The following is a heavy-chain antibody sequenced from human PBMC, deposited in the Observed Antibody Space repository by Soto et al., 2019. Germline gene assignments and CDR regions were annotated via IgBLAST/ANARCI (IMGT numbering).Heavy chain of an antibody. CDR1: GFTFSSYG. V-gene: IGHV3-30*18. D-gene: IGHD1-26*01. CDR2: ISYDGSNK. CDR3: AKSPSYPVHFDY. Sequence: QVQLVESGGGVVQPGRSLRLSCAASGFTFSSYGMHWVRQAPGKGLEWVAVISYDGSNKYYADSVKGRFTISRDNSKNTVYLQMNSLRAEDTAVYYCAKSPSYPVHFDYWGQGTLVTVSS. J-gene: IGHJ4*02.